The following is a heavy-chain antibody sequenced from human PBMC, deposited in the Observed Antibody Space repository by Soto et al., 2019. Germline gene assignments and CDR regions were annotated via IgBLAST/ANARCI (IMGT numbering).Heavy chain of an antibody. Sequence: GSLRVSCAGSGFTFSSYGMHWVRQAPGKGLEWVAVISYDGSNKYYADSVKGRFTISRDNSKNTLYLQMNSLRAEDTAVYYCAKPDYWGQGTLVTVSS. CDR1: GFTFSSYG. CDR3: AKPDY. J-gene: IGHJ4*02. V-gene: IGHV3-30*18. CDR2: ISYDGSNK.